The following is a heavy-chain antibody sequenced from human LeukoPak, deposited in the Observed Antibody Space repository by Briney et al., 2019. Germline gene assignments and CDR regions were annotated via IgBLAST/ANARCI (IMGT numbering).Heavy chain of an antibody. Sequence: ASVKVSCKASGYTFTSYDINWVQQATGQGLEWMGWMNPNSGNTGFAQKFQGRVTMTRDTSISTAYMQLSRLRSDDTAVYYCARGGLIVRATGYWGQGTLVTVSS. J-gene: IGHJ4*02. CDR2: MNPNSGNT. CDR3: ARGGLIVRATGY. D-gene: IGHD1-26*01. CDR1: GYTFTSYD. V-gene: IGHV1-8*01.